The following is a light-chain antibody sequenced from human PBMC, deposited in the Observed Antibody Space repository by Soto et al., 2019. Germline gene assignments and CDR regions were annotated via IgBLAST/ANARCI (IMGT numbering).Light chain of an antibody. V-gene: IGKV1-39*01. CDR2: AAS. CDR3: QQSYIAPHT. CDR1: QNINNY. Sequence: DIQMTQSPSSLSASVGDRVTITCRASQNINNYLNWYQQKPRKAPNLLIYAASSLQSGVPSRFPGRSSETDFNLTISSLQPEGFATDYLQQSYIAPHTFGQGTKLEIK. J-gene: IGKJ2*01.